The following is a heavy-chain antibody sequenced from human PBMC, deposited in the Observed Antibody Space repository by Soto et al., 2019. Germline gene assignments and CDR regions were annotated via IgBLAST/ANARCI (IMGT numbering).Heavy chain of an antibody. D-gene: IGHD4-17*01. CDR1: GFTFSSYA. Sequence: GGSLRLSCAASGFTFSSYAMSWVRQAPGKGLEWVSAISGSGGSTYYADSVKGRFTISRDNSKNTLYLHMNSLRAEDTAVYYCAKDSYDYGLLFDYWGQGTLVTVSS. CDR2: ISGSGGST. V-gene: IGHV3-23*01. J-gene: IGHJ4*02. CDR3: AKDSYDYGLLFDY.